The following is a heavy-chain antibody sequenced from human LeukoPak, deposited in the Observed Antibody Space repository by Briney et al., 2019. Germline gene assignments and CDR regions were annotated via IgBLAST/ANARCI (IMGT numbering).Heavy chain of an antibody. J-gene: IGHJ4*02. CDR3: ARFKRYGGCFDY. V-gene: IGHV4-39*07. Sequence: PSETLSLTCTVSGDSTYNSIYYWAWIRQPPGKGLEWIGSIDYSGSTHYNPSLESRATISIDTSKMQFSLKLSSVTAADTAVFYCARFKRYGGCFDYWGQGTLVTVSS. D-gene: IGHD4-23*01. CDR2: IDYSGST. CDR1: GDSTYNSIYY.